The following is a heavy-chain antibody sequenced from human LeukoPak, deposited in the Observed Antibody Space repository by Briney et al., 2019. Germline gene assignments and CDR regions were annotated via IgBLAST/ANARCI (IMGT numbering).Heavy chain of an antibody. V-gene: IGHV1-18*01. D-gene: IGHD1-26*01. Sequence: GASVKVSCKASGYTFTSYGISWVRQAPGQGLEWMGWISAYNGNTNYAQKLQGRVTMTTDTSTSTAYMELRSLRSDDTAVYYCARAKAWVGSTLPRMPDYWGQGTLVTVSS. CDR3: ARAKAWVGSTLPRMPDY. J-gene: IGHJ4*02. CDR1: GYTFTSYG. CDR2: ISAYNGNT.